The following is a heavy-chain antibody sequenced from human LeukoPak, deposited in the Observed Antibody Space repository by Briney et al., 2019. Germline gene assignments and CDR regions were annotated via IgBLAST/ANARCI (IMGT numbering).Heavy chain of an antibody. J-gene: IGHJ4*02. CDR2: INPNSGGT. Sequence: ASVKVSCKASGYTFTGYYMHWVRQAPGQGLEWMGWINPNSGGTNYAQKFQGRVTMTRDTSISTAYMELSRLRSDDTAVYYCATAHYYNTSGYYYDGDYWGQGTLVTVSS. CDR1: GYTFTGYY. D-gene: IGHD3-22*01. V-gene: IGHV1-2*02. CDR3: ATAHYYNTSGYYYDGDY.